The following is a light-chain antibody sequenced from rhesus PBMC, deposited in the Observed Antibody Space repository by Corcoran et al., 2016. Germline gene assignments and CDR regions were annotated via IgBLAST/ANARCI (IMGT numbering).Light chain of an antibody. CDR1: QSVSSS. V-gene: IGKV3-42*03. CDR3: QQYSNWPLT. J-gene: IGKJ4*01. CDR2: GAS. Sequence: EIVMTQSPATLSLSPGERATLSCRASQSVSSSLAWYQQKPGQAPRLLIYGASSMATGIPDRFSGRGFGTEFTLTISSLEPEDFAVYYCQQYSNWPLTFGGGTKVEIK.